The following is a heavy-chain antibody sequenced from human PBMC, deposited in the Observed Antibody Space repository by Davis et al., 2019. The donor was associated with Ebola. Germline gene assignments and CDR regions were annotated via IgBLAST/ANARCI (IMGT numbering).Heavy chain of an antibody. J-gene: IGHJ3*01. D-gene: IGHD2-8*01. CDR3: ARHNGEFLAGAFDV. V-gene: IGHV4-39*01. CDR2: VYSRGAT. Sequence: SETLSLTCSVSGDSIISANYYWGWIRQPPGKGLAWIGSVYSRGATSNNPSLRSRATVSVDTSKNQFSLKLSSVTAADTGVYYCARHNGEFLAGAFDVWGQGVMVTVSS. CDR1: GDSIISANYY.